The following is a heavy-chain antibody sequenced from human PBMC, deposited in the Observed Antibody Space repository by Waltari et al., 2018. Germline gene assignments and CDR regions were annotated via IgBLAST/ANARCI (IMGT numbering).Heavy chain of an antibody. D-gene: IGHD2-15*01. CDR3: ARGSSKQYYDY. J-gene: IGHJ4*02. CDR2: ISAYDGDT. CDR1: GYAFSNHG. V-gene: IGHV1-18*01. Sequence: QVQLVQSGPEVTKPGASVKVSCKASGYAFSNHGIGWVRQAPGQGLEWMGWISAYDGDTNHAQKVQDRVTMTTDTSTNTAYLELRSLRSDDTAVYYCARGSSKQYYDYWGQGNLVTVSS.